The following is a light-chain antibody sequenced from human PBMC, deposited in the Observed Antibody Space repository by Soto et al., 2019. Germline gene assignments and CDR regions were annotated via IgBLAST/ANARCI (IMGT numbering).Light chain of an antibody. CDR2: NVT. CDR3: CSYVNSTTRV. V-gene: IGLV2-14*03. J-gene: IGLJ1*01. CDR1: RTDFGAHNS. Sequence: QSVLTQPASVSGSLGQSIRISCTGTRTDFGAHNSVSWYQQHQHRAPKIIIFNVTTRTSGVSPRFSGSKSGNTASLTISGLRSEDEADYYCCSYVNSTTRVFGAGTKVTV.